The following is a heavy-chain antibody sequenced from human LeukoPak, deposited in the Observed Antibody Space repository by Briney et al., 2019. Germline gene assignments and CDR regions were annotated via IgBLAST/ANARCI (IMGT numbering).Heavy chain of an antibody. D-gene: IGHD2-2*01. CDR1: GGSISSSSYY. Sequence: PSETLSLTCTVSGGSISSSSYYWGWIRQPPGKGLEWIGSIYYSGSTYYNPSLKSRVTISVDTSKNQFSLKLSSVTAADTAVYYCARVFLVAYYMDVWGKGTTVTVSS. J-gene: IGHJ6*03. CDR2: IYYSGST. CDR3: ARVFLVAYYMDV. V-gene: IGHV4-39*01.